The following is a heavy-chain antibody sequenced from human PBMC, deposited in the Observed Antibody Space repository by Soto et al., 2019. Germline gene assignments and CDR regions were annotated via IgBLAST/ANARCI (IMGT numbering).Heavy chain of an antibody. V-gene: IGHV3-23*01. Sequence: GWSLRLSCAASGFTFSSYARSWVRQSPGKGLEWVSSISVSGGSTYYADSVTGRFTISRDNSKNTLNLQMKSLRAEDTAVYYCAKVSKQRPDRYYFDYWGQGTMVTVSS. J-gene: IGHJ4*02. CDR1: GFTFSSYA. D-gene: IGHD6-25*01. CDR3: AKVSKQRPDRYYFDY. CDR2: ISVSGGST.